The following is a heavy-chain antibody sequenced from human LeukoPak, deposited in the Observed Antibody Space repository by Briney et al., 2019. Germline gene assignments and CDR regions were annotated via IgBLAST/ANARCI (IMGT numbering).Heavy chain of an antibody. CDR3: ARDIPNALTGTGFDY. D-gene: IGHD6-19*01. Sequence: GGSLRLSCAASGFTFSSYGMHWVRQAPGKGLEWVAVIWYDGSNKYYADSVKGRFTISRDNAKNSLYLQMNSLRAEDTAVYYCARDIPNALTGTGFDYWGQGTLVTVSS. J-gene: IGHJ4*02. CDR2: IWYDGSNK. V-gene: IGHV3-33*01. CDR1: GFTFSSYG.